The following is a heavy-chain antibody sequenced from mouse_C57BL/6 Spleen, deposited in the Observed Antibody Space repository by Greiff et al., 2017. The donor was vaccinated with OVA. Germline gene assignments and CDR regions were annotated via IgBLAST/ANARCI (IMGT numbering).Heavy chain of an antibody. D-gene: IGHD2-1*01. CDR2: INPNNGGT. J-gene: IGHJ1*03. Sequence: EVQLQQSGPELVKPGASVKISCKASGYTFTDYYMNWVKQSHGKSLEWIGDINPNNGGTSYNQKFKGKATLTVDKSSSTAYMELRSLTSEDSAVYYCARRDLLGYFDVWGTGTTVTVSS. CDR1: GYTFTDYY. V-gene: IGHV1-26*01. CDR3: ARRDLLGYFDV.